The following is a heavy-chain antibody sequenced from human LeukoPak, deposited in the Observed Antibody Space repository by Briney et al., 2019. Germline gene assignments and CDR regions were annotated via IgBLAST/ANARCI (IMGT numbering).Heavy chain of an antibody. V-gene: IGHV3-23*01. J-gene: IGHJ3*02. CDR2: ISGSGGTT. CDR3: ARGVVAVAGTSDAFDI. D-gene: IGHD6-19*01. CDR1: GFPFSSYG. Sequence: GGTLRLSCAASGFPFSSYGMNWVRQAPGKGLEWVLAISGSGGTTDYADSVKGRFTISRDNSKNTLYLQMNSLRAEDTAVYYCARGVVAVAGTSDAFDIWGQGTMVTVSS.